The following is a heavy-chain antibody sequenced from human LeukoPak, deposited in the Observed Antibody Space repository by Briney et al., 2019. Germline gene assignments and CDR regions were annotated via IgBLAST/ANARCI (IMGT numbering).Heavy chain of an antibody. CDR3: ARGRKYGSGSYWVDY. D-gene: IGHD3-10*01. CDR2: VNPNHGGS. V-gene: IGHV1-2*02. Sequence: ASVKVSCKTSGYTFTVYYLHWVRQAPGQGLEWMAWVNPNHGGSNHAQNFQGRVSLTTDASINTAYMVLSRLRSDDTAVYYCARGRKYGSGSYWVDYWGQGTLVSVSS. CDR1: GYTFTVYY. J-gene: IGHJ4*02.